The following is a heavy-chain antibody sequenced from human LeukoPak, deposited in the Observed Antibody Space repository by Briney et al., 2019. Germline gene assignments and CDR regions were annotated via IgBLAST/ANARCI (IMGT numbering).Heavy chain of an antibody. CDR1: GFLFNTFS. D-gene: IGHD3-9*01. Sequence: PGGSLRLSFAAPGFLFNTFSYHWGPQAPSRGVEGGAGNIYDGTNKYYADSVKGRFTISRDNSKNTLYLQMNSLRAEDTAVYYCAKDRSYDDILTGYDYWGQGTLVTVSS. CDR3: AKDRSYDDILTGYDY. CDR2: NIYDGTNK. J-gene: IGHJ4*02. V-gene: IGHV3-30*07.